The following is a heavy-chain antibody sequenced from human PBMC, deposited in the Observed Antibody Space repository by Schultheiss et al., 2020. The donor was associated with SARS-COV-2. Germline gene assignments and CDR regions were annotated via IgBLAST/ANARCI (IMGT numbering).Heavy chain of an antibody. J-gene: IGHJ3*02. Sequence: GESLKISCAASGFTFSTHWMHWVRQVPGKGLVWVSRINSDGSSTGYADSVKGRFTISRDNAKNTLYLQMHSLRAEDTAVYYCAREMAIFGVVEAFDIWGQGATVTVSS. CDR2: INSDGSST. CDR3: AREMAIFGVVEAFDI. D-gene: IGHD3-3*01. CDR1: GFTFSTHW. V-gene: IGHV3-74*01.